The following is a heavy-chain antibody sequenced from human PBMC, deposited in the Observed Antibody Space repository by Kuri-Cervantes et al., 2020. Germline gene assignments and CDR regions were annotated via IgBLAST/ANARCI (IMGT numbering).Heavy chain of an antibody. CDR1: GYSISSGYY. Sequence: SCTVSGYSISSGYYWGWIRQPPGKGLEWIGSIYHSGSTYYNPSLKSRVTISVDTSKNQFSLKLSSVTDADTAVYYCARHYGAGSYGIDYWGQGTLVTVSS. CDR3: ARHYGAGSYGIDY. D-gene: IGHD3-10*01. J-gene: IGHJ4*02. CDR2: IYHSGST. V-gene: IGHV4-38-2*02.